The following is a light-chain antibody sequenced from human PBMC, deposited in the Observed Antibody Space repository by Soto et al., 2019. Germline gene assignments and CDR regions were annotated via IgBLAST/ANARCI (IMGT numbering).Light chain of an antibody. CDR1: QSISSY. CDR2: AAS. V-gene: IGKV1-39*01. J-gene: IGKJ1*01. CDR3: PQYYSYPRT. Sequence: DIQMTQSPSSLSASVGDRVTITCRASQSISSYLNWYQQKPGKAPKLLISAASTLQSGVPSRFSGSGSGTDFTLTISCLQSEDFATYYCPQYYSYPRTFGQGAKADIK.